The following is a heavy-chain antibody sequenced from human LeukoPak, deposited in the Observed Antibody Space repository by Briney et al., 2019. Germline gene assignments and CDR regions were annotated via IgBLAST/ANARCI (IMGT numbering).Heavy chain of an antibody. CDR2: INPNSGVT. CDR3: ARDFSYDSSGYVDY. V-gene: IGHV1-2*02. J-gene: IGHJ4*02. Sequence: ASVTVSCKASGYTFIGNYIHWVRQAPGQGLEWMGWINPNSGVTNYAQRFQGRVTLTRDTSINTAYMQLSSLRSDDTAVYFCARDFSYDSSGYVDYWGQGTRVTVSS. CDR1: GYTFIGNY. D-gene: IGHD3-22*01.